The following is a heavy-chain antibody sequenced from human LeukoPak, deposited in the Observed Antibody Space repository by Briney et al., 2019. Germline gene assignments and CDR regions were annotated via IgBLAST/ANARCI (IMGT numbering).Heavy chain of an antibody. D-gene: IGHD1-1*01. CDR2: INHSGST. Sequence: SETLSLTCAVYGGSFSGYYWSWIRQPPGKGLEWIGEINHSGSTNYNPSLKSRVTISVDTSKNQFSLKLSSVTAADTAVYYCARPRVPEHAFDIWGQGTMVTVSS. CDR3: ARPRVPEHAFDI. J-gene: IGHJ3*02. V-gene: IGHV4-34*01. CDR1: GGSFSGYY.